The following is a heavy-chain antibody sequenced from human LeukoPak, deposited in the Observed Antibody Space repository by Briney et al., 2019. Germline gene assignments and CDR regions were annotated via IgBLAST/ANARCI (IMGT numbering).Heavy chain of an antibody. D-gene: IGHD3-16*01. Sequence: PGGSLRLSCAASGFTFGDAWMIWVRQAPGKGLEWVGRIKSRTDGGTADYAAPVTGRFTFSRDDSNGTLFLQMNSLTIEDTAVYYCATQGLLDAFDVWGRGTMVIVSS. CDR2: IKSRTDGGTA. CDR3: ATQGLLDAFDV. J-gene: IGHJ3*01. CDR1: GFTFGDAW. V-gene: IGHV3-15*01.